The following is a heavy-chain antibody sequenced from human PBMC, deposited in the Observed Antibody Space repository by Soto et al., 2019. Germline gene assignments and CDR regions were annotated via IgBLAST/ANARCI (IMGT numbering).Heavy chain of an antibody. CDR1: GYTFTSSG. V-gene: IGHV1-18*01. CDR2: ISAYNGNT. CDR3: AKDRPTGTKGIGYYYYYMDV. J-gene: IGHJ6*03. Sequence: ASVKVSCKASGYTFTSSGISWVRHAPGQGLEWMGWISAYNGNTNYAQKLQGRVTMTTDTSTSTAYMELRSLRSDDTAVYYCAKDRPTGTKGIGYYYYYMDVWGKGTTVTVSS. D-gene: IGHD1-7*01.